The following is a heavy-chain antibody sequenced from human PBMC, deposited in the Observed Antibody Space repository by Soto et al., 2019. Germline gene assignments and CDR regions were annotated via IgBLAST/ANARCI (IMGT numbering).Heavy chain of an antibody. Sequence: ASVKVSCKASGYTFTGYYMHWVRQAPGQGLEWMGWINPNSGGTNYAQKFQGWVTMTRDTSISTAYMELSRLRSDDTAVYYCARSYVDTAMVTFRWFDPWGQGTLVTVSS. CDR3: ARSYVDTAMVTFRWFDP. J-gene: IGHJ5*02. V-gene: IGHV1-2*04. CDR2: INPNSGGT. CDR1: GYTFTGYY. D-gene: IGHD5-18*01.